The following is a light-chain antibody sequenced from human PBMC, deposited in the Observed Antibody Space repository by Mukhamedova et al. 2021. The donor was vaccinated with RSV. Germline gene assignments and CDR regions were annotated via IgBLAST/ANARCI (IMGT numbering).Light chain of an antibody. CDR3: QQYCRSPIFT. Sequence: GERATLSCRASQSVSSSYLAWYQQKPGQAPRLLIYGTSTRATGIPDRFSGSGSGTDFTLTISRLEPEDFAVYYCQQYCRSPIFT. CDR1: QSVSSSY. V-gene: IGKV3-20*01. J-gene: IGKJ3*01. CDR2: GTS.